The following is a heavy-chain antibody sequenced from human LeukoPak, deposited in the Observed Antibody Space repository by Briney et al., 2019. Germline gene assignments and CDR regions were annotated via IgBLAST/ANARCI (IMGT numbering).Heavy chain of an antibody. J-gene: IGHJ1*01. Sequence: GGSLRLSCAASEFTFSNAWMSWVRQAPGKGLEWVGRIKSKTDGGTTDYAAPVKGRFTISRDDSKNTLYLQMNSLKTEDTAVYYCTTDYQRYCTNGVCYRRYFQHWGQGTLVTVSS. CDR1: EFTFSNAW. CDR2: IKSKTDGGTT. CDR3: TTDYQRYCTNGVCYRRYFQH. V-gene: IGHV3-15*01. D-gene: IGHD2-8*01.